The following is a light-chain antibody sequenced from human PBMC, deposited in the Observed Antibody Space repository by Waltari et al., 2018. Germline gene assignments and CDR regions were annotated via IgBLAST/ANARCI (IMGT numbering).Light chain of an antibody. CDR2: VNSDGSH. J-gene: IGLJ6*01. CDR3: QTWGTGIHV. CDR1: GEYSAYA. V-gene: IGLV4-69*01. Sequence: LVLTQSPSASASLGASVKLTCSLPGEYSAYAIAWHQQQPLKGPRYLMTVNSDGSHQKGDGISERFSGSRSDLDRYLIISRLQSDDEADYFCQTWGTGIHVFGSGTKLTVL.